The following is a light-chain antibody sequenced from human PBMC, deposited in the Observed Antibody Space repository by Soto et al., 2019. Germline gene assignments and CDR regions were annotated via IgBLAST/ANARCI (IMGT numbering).Light chain of an antibody. J-gene: IGKJ1*01. CDR1: QDISNH. Sequence: DIQMTQSPSSLSAFVGDRVTITCQASQDISNHLNWYQQKPGKAPKLLISDASNLETGVPSRFSGSGSGTYYAFTISSLQPEDISTSYCQQYGSLPWTFGQGNNVEIK. CDR3: QQYGSLPWT. CDR2: DAS. V-gene: IGKV1-33*01.